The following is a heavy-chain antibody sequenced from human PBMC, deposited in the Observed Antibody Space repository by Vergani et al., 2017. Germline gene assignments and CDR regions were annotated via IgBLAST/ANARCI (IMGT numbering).Heavy chain of an antibody. Sequence: EVQLVESGGGLVQPGGSLRLSCAASGFTFSDHYMDWVRQAPGKGLEWVGRTRNKAISYTTEYAASVKGRFTISRDDSKNSLYLQMNSLKTEDTAVYYCARTKGGYSRGGYYYGMDVWGQGTTVTVSS. J-gene: IGHJ6*02. CDR2: TRNKAISYTT. CDR3: ARTKGGYSRGGYYYGMDV. V-gene: IGHV3-72*01. D-gene: IGHD5-18*01. CDR1: GFTFSDHY.